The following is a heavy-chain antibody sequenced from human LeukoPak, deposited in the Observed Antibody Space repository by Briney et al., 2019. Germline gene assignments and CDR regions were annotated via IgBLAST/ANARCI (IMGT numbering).Heavy chain of an antibody. CDR2: INDDGRYT. CDR3: AREILAPGKTLDY. CDR1: GFTLRSYW. V-gene: IGHV3-74*01. Sequence: GGSLRLSCAASGFTLRSYWMHWVRQVPGKGLVWVSRINDDGRYTVYADSVKGRFTISRDNAKNTLYLQMNSLRAEDTAVYYCAREILAPGKTLDYWGQGALVTVSS. J-gene: IGHJ4*02.